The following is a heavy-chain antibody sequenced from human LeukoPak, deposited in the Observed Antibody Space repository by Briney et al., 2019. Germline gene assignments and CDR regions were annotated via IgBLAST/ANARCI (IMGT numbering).Heavy chain of an antibody. J-gene: IGHJ6*02. V-gene: IGHV3-23*01. CDR1: GFTFGSDA. CDR3: AKAVALYYYGMDV. D-gene: IGHD4-23*01. CDR2: ISGGGGST. Sequence: GGSLRLSCAASGFTFGSDAMTWVRLAPGKGLEWVSAISGGGGSTYYADSVKGRFTISRDNSKNTLYLQMNSLGAEDTAVYYCAKAVALYYYGMDVWGQGTTVTVSS.